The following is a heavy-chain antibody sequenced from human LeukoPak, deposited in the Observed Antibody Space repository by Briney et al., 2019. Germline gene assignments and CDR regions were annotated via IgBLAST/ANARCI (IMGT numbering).Heavy chain of an antibody. D-gene: IGHD3-3*01. J-gene: IGHJ4*02. CDR3: TTEGINSPTHDYDFWSGCYYFDY. V-gene: IGHV3-15*01. Sequence: GGSLRLSCAASGFTFSNAWMSWVRQAPGKGLEWVGRIKSKTDGGTTDYAAPVKGRFTISRDDSKNTLYLQMNSLKTEDTAVYYCTTEGINSPTHDYDFWSGCYYFDYWGQGTLVTVSS. CDR1: GFTFSNAW. CDR2: IKSKTDGGTT.